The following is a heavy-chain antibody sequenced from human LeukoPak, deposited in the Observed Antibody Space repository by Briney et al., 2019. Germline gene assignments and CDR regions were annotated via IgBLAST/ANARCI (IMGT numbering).Heavy chain of an antibody. J-gene: IGHJ5*02. CDR1: GGSFSGYY. CDR3: ARHLKKGFRGVISWAFDP. V-gene: IGHV4-34*01. D-gene: IGHD3-10*01. CDR2: INHSGST. Sequence: PSETLSLTCAVYGGSFSGYYWSWIRQPPGKGLEWIGEINHSGSTNHNPSLKSRVTISVDTSKNQFSLKLSSVTAADTAVYYCARHLKKGFRGVISWAFDPWGRGTLVTVSS.